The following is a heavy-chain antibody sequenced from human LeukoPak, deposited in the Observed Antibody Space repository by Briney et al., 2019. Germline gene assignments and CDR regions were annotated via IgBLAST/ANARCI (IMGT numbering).Heavy chain of an antibody. V-gene: IGHV3-74*01. CDR3: AKKYSTGLDP. CDR1: GFTFSNYW. D-gene: IGHD1-26*01. J-gene: IGHJ5*02. Sequence: GGSLRLSCATSGFTFSNYWMHWVRQAPGKGLVWVSHINNDGTSTSYADSVKGRFTISRDNSKNTLYLQMNSLRAEDTAVYYCAKKYSTGLDPWGQGTLVTVSS. CDR2: INNDGTST.